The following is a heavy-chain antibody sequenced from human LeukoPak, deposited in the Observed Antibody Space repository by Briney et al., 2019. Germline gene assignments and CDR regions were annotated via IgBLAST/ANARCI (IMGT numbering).Heavy chain of an antibody. Sequence: SETLSLTCTVSGYYISSGYYWGWIRQPPGKGLEWIGNIYHSGSIYYNPSLKSRVTISVDTSKNQFSLKLSSVTAADTAVYYCARGTVSGSYFHRGLFGYWGQGTLVTVSS. CDR3: ARGTVSGSYFHRGLFGY. CDR1: GYYISSGYY. J-gene: IGHJ4*02. D-gene: IGHD1-26*01. CDR2: IYHSGSI. V-gene: IGHV4-38-2*02.